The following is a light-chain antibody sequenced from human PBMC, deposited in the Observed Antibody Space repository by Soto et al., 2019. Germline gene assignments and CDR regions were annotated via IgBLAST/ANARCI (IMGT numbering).Light chain of an antibody. CDR2: NTN. CDR3: LLFMSSATWV. V-gene: IGLV8-61*01. CDR1: SGSVSTSYF. Sequence: QAVVTQEPSISVSPGGTVTLTCGLSSGSVSTSYFPSWYQQTPGQAPRTLIYNTNTRSSGVPDRFSGSILGGKAALTITGALADDESHYFCLLFMSSATWVFGGGTQLTVL. J-gene: IGLJ3*02.